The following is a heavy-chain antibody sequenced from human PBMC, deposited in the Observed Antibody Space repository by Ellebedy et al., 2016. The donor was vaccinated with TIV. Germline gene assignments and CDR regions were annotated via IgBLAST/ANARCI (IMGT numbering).Heavy chain of an antibody. V-gene: IGHV3-43*02. CDR3: VKPRTVDFYYGLDV. CDR1: GFTLDDYA. Sequence: PGGSLRLSCAASGFTLDDYAMHRVRQVPGRGLEWVSLISADGGSTNYADSVRGRFTISRDNSKNSLYLQMNSLRTEDSALYFCVKPRTVDFYYGLDVWGQGTTVTVSS. CDR2: ISADGGST. J-gene: IGHJ6*02.